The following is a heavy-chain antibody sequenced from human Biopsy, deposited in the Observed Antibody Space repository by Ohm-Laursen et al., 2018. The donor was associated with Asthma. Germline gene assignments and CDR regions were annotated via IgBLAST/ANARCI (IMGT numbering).Heavy chain of an antibody. V-gene: IGHV3-15*01. D-gene: IGHD6-25*01. Sequence: SLRLSCAASGFTFTNACMSWVRQAPGKGLEWVARINRKIDGETTDYAAPVKGRFSISRDDSKNTLYLQMNSLRIEDTAVYYCQRGDPFDYWGQGTLVTVSS. CDR3: QRGDPFDY. CDR1: GFTFTNAC. J-gene: IGHJ4*02. CDR2: INRKIDGETT.